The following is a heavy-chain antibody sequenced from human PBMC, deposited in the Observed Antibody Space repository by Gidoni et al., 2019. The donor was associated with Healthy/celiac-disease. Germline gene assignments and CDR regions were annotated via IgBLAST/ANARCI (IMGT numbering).Heavy chain of an antibody. V-gene: IGHV1-69*08. D-gene: IGHD6-13*01. CDR1: GGTFSSET. Sequence: QVQLVQSGAEVKKPGSWVKVSSKASGGTFSSETSSWVRQAPGQGLEWVGRIIPILGIANYAQTFQGRVTITADKSPSTAYMELSSLRSEDTAVYYCARDGGYSSSWYRGDAFDIWGQGTMVTVSS. J-gene: IGHJ3*02. CDR2: IIPILGIA. CDR3: ARDGGYSSSWYRGDAFDI.